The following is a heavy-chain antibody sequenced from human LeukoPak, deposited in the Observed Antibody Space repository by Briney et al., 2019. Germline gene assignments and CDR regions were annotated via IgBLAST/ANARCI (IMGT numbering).Heavy chain of an antibody. CDR2: SNARSAII. CDR3: ARDQDGDYDFDY. Sequence: GGSLRLSCVASGFSFSDYGMNWVRQAPGKGLEWVSHSNARSAIISYADSVKGRFTISRDEAKNSLSLQMNSLRVEDTAVYYCARDQDGDYDFDYWGQGTLVTVSS. V-gene: IGHV3-48*01. CDR1: GFSFSDYG. J-gene: IGHJ4*02. D-gene: IGHD4-17*01.